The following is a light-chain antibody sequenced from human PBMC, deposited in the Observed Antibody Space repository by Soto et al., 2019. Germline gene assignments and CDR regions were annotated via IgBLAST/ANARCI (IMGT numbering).Light chain of an antibody. J-gene: IGLJ1*01. CDR3: ISYTSRSTF. Sequence: QSALTQPASVSGSPGQSITISCTGTSSDVGGYNYVSWYQQHPGKAPKLMIYEVSNRPSGVSNRFSGSKSGNTASLTISGPRGGDGAYYYCISYTSRSTFFGTGTKV. V-gene: IGLV2-14*01. CDR2: EVS. CDR1: SSDVGGYNY.